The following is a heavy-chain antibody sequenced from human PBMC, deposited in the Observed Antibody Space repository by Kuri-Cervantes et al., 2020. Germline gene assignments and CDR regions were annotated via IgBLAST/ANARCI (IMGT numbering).Heavy chain of an antibody. D-gene: IGHD3-22*01. J-gene: IGHJ2*01. Sequence: GGSLRLSCAASGFNFDDYGMSWVRQAPGKGLEWVSGINWNGGSTGYADSVKGRFTISRDNAKNSLYLQMNSLRAEDTAVYYCARELSDYDSYGWYLDLWGRGTLVTVSS. V-gene: IGHV3-20*04. CDR3: ARELSDYDSYGWYLDL. CDR1: GFNFDDYG. CDR2: INWNGGST.